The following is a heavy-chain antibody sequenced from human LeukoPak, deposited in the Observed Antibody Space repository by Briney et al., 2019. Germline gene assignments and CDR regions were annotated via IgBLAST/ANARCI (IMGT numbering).Heavy chain of an antibody. CDR1: GGSISTYY. V-gene: IGHV4-59*01. J-gene: IGHJ4*02. CDR3: ASGIAAAGG. CDR2: IYYSGST. Sequence: PSETLSLTCTVSGGSISTYYWSWIRQPPGKGLEWIGYIYYSGSTSYNPSLKSRVTISVDTSRNQFSLKLSSVTAADTAVYYCASGIAAAGGWGQGTLVTVSS. D-gene: IGHD6-13*01.